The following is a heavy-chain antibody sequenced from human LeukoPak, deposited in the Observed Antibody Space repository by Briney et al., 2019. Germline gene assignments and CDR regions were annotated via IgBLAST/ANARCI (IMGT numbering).Heavy chain of an antibody. CDR3: ARPTTVTTVSVDAFDI. CDR1: GFTFSDYY. CDR2: ISSSGSTI. V-gene: IGHV3-11*04. Sequence: GGSLRLSCAAPGFTFSDYYMSWIRQAPGKGLEWVSYISSSGSTIYYADSVKGRFTISRDNAKNSLYLQMNSLRAEDSSVYYCARPTTVTTVSVDAFDIWGQGTMVTVSS. D-gene: IGHD4-17*01. J-gene: IGHJ3*02.